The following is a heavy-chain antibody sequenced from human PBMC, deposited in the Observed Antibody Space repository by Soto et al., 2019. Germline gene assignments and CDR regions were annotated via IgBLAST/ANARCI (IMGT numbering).Heavy chain of an antibody. CDR1: GGSISSYY. V-gene: IGHV4-59*01. CDR3: ARDQGCYGMDV. J-gene: IGHJ6*02. Sequence: SETLSLTCTVSGGSISSYYWSWIRQPPGKGLEWIGYIYYSGSTNYNPSLKSRVTISVDTSKNQFSLKLSSVTAADTAVYYCARDQGCYGMDVWGQGTTVTVSS. CDR2: IYYSGST.